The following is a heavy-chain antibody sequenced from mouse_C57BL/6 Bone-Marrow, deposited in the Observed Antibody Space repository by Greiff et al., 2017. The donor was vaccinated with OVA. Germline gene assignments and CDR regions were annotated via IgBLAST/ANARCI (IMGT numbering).Heavy chain of an antibody. J-gene: IGHJ3*01. Sequence: VQLQQSGPVLVKPGASVKMSCKASGYTFTDYYMNWVKQSHGKSLEWIGVINPYNGGTSYNQKFKGKATLTVDKSSSTAYMELNSLTSEDSAVYYCAREIYYYGSSRAWFAYWGQGTLVTVSA. V-gene: IGHV1-19*01. CDR1: GYTFTDYY. CDR3: AREIYYYGSSRAWFAY. D-gene: IGHD1-1*01. CDR2: INPYNGGT.